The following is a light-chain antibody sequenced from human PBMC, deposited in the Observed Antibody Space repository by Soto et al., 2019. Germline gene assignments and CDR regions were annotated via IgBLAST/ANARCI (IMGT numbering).Light chain of an antibody. V-gene: IGKV3-15*01. CDR3: QQYNKWPLT. CDR2: HAS. J-gene: IGKJ4*01. Sequence: EIVMTQSPATLSVSPGERATLSCRASQSVSNNLAWYQQKPGQAPRLIIYHASTRATGIPARFSGSGSGTEFTLTISILQSEDFAVYYCQQYNKWPLTFGGGTMVEIK. CDR1: QSVSNN.